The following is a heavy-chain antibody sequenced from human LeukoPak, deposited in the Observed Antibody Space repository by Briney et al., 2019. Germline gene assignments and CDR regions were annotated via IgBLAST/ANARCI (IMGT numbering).Heavy chain of an antibody. Sequence: GGSLRLSCAASGFTFSSYSMNWVRQAPGKGLEWVSSISSSSYIYYADSVKGRFTISRDNAKNSLYLQMNSLRAEDTAVYYCAREGYYYDSRDYAFDIWGQGTMVTVSS. CDR2: ISSSSYI. CDR1: GFTFSSYS. V-gene: IGHV3-21*01. D-gene: IGHD3-22*01. J-gene: IGHJ3*02. CDR3: AREGYYYDSRDYAFDI.